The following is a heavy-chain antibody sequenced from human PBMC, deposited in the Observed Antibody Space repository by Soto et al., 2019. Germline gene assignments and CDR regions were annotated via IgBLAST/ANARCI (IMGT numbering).Heavy chain of an antibody. J-gene: IGHJ6*02. CDR2: INPSGGST. CDR3: ASGYGGNSRTRIIYYYYGMDV. V-gene: IGHV1-46*01. Sequence: GASVKVSCKASGYTFTSYYMHWVRQAPGQGLEWMGIINPSGGSTSYAQKFQGRVTMTRDTSTSTVYMELSSLRSEDTAVYYCASGYGGNSRTRIIYYYYGMDVWGQGTTVTVSS. CDR1: GYTFTSYY. D-gene: IGHD4-17*01.